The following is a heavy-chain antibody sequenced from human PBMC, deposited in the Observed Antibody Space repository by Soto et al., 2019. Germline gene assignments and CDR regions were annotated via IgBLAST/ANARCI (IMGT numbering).Heavy chain of an antibody. CDR1: GFNLSHPW. J-gene: IGHJ4*02. V-gene: IGHV3-15*01. D-gene: IGHD3-9*01. Sequence: GGSLRLSCVASGFNLSHPWMTWVRQAAGKGLEWVGRIKSKTDGGTADYAAPVKGRATISRDDSKNTVYQQMNSLKTEDTAVYYCTTGIYYDILTGYHNVAYWGQGALVTVPQ. CDR3: TTGIYYDILTGYHNVAY. CDR2: IKSKTDGGTA.